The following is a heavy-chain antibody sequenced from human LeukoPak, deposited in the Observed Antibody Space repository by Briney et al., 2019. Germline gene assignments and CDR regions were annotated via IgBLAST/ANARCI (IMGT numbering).Heavy chain of an antibody. Sequence: QAGRSLRLSCAASGFTFSSFGMHWVRQAPGKGLEWVADIWFDGKNEHFADSVKGRFTISRDNSKNTMYLQINSLRAEDTAVYYCARDRHCANGVCHNFAGMDVWGQGTTVTVSS. CDR3: ARDRHCANGVCHNFAGMDV. CDR2: IWFDGKNE. J-gene: IGHJ6*02. CDR1: GFTFSSFG. D-gene: IGHD2-8*01. V-gene: IGHV3-33*01.